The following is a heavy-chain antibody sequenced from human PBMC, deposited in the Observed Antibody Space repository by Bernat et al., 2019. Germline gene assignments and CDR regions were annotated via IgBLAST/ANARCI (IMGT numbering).Heavy chain of an antibody. J-gene: IGHJ6*03. CDR1: GFTFSDYY. V-gene: IGHV3-11*05. CDR3: ARGTSTSAPYMDV. CDR2: ISSSSSYT. Sequence: CVASGFTFSDYYMSWIRQAPGKGLDWVSYISSSSSYTNYADSVKGRFTISRDNAKNSLYLQMNSLRAEDTAVYYCARGTSTSAPYMDVWGKGTTVTVSS.